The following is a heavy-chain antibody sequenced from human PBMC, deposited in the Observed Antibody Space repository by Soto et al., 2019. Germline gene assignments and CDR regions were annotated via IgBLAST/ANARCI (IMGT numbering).Heavy chain of an antibody. CDR1: GYTFTSYG. V-gene: IGHV1-18*01. CDR3: AREGSGYPPYYYYYMDV. D-gene: IGHD3-3*01. J-gene: IGHJ6*03. Sequence: ASVKVSCKASGYTFTSYGISWVRQAPGQGLEWMGWISAYNGNTNYAQKLQGRVTMATDTSTSTAYMELRSLRSDDTAVYYCAREGSGYPPYYYYYMDVWGKGTTVTVSS. CDR2: ISAYNGNT.